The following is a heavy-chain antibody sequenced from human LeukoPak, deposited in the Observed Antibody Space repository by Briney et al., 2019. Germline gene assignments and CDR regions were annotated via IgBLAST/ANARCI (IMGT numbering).Heavy chain of an antibody. V-gene: IGHV3-30*03. J-gene: IGHJ4*02. CDR1: GFIFSTYG. CDR2: ISYDGSNK. Sequence: GGSLRLSCAASGFIFSTYGMQWVRQAPGKGLEWVAVISYDGSNKHCTDSVKGRFTISRDNSKNTLYLQMNSLRAEDTAVYYCSAGLRGYFDYWGQGTLVTASS. D-gene: IGHD2-21*02. CDR3: SAGLRGYFDY.